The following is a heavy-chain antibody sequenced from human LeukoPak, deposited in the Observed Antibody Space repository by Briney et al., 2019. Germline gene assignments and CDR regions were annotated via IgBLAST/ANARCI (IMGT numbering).Heavy chain of an antibody. J-gene: IGHJ3*02. V-gene: IGHV3-53*01. Sequence: QTGGSLRRSCAASGFTVSTNYMSWVRQAPGKGLEWVSVIYSGGNTYYADSVKGRFTISRDSSKNTLYLQMNSLRAEDTAVYYCARESRGHTTGYNDAFDIWGQGTTVTVSS. CDR2: IYSGGNT. CDR1: GFTVSTNY. D-gene: IGHD1-1*01. CDR3: ARESRGHTTGYNDAFDI.